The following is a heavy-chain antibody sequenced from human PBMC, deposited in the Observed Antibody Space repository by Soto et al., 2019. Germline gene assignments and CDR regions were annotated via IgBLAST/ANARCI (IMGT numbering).Heavy chain of an antibody. CDR2: ISGSGGST. CDR3: AKGPRVHYYDSGSFSY. CDR1: GFTFSNYA. Sequence: EVQLLESGGGLVQPGGSLRLSCAASGFTFSNYAMSWVRQAPGKVLEWVSAISGSGGSTYYADSVKGRFTISRDNSNTTLYLQLTTLRAEDTAVYYCAKGPRVHYYDSGSFSYWGQGTLVTVSS. J-gene: IGHJ4*02. V-gene: IGHV3-23*01. D-gene: IGHD3-10*01.